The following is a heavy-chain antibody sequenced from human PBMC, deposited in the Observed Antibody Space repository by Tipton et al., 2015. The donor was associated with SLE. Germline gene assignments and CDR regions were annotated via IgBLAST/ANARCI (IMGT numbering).Heavy chain of an antibody. CDR2: ISGSGSGV. J-gene: IGHJ4*02. Sequence: SLRLSCAASGVTFSSYGMTWIRQAPGKGLEWVSYISGSGSGVSYTDSVKGRFTISRDNAKKSVYLQMNSLRAEDTAVYYCARDNRVDSALGLDYWGQGTLVTVSS. CDR1: GVTFSSYG. CDR3: ARDNRVDSALGLDY. V-gene: IGHV3-48*03. D-gene: IGHD1-26*01.